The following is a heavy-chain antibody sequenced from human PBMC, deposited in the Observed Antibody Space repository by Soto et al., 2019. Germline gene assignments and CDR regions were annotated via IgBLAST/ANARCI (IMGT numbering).Heavy chain of an antibody. D-gene: IGHD2-21*01. CDR2: ISGSGGST. CDR1: GFTFSSYA. V-gene: IGHV3-23*01. J-gene: IGHJ3*02. Sequence: GGSLRLSCAASGFTFSSYAMSWVRQAPGKGLEWVSAISGSGGSTYYADSVKGRFTISRDNSKNTLYLQMNSLRAEDTAVYYCAKWAPVGMRRSSAFDIWGQGTMVTVSS. CDR3: AKWAPVGMRRSSAFDI.